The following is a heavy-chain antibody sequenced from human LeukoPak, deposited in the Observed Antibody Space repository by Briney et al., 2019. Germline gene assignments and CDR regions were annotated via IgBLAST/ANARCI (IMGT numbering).Heavy chain of an antibody. CDR1: GFTFSSYA. CDR2: ISGSGGST. V-gene: IGHV3-23*01. J-gene: IGHJ6*03. Sequence: PGGSLRLSCAASGFTFSSYAMSWVRQAPGKGLEWVSAISGSGGSTYYADSVKGRFTISRDNSKNTLYLQMNSLRAEDTAVYYCARDARPRGYSYGCYYMDVWGKGTTVTVSS. D-gene: IGHD5-18*01. CDR3: ARDARPRGYSYGCYYMDV.